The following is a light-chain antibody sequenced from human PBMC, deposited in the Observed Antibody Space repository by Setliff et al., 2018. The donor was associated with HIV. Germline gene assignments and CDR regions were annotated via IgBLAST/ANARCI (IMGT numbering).Light chain of an antibody. CDR2: GNS. CDR3: QSYDRSLRGHV. J-gene: IGLJ1*01. CDR1: SSNIGSNT. Sequence: QSVLTQPPSASGTPGQRVTISCSGSSSNIGSNTVNWYQQLPGTAPKLLIYGNSRRASGVPDRFSGSKSGSSASLSIAGLQAEDEADYFCQSYDRSLRGHVFGIGTKVTVL. V-gene: IGLV1-44*01.